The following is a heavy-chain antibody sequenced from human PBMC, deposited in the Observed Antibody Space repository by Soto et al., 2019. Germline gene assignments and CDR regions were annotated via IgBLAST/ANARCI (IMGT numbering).Heavy chain of an antibody. V-gene: IGHV1-8*01. D-gene: IGHD4-17*01. J-gene: IGHJ4*02. Sequence: QVQLVQSGGEVKKPGASVKVSCKASGYTFTSYDINWVRQATGQGLEWMGWMNSNSGNTGYAQKFKGRVTMTRNTSISTAYMELSSLRTDDTAVYCCARDYGDLDFDYWGQGTLVTVSS. CDR1: GYTFTSYD. CDR3: ARDYGDLDFDY. CDR2: MNSNSGNT.